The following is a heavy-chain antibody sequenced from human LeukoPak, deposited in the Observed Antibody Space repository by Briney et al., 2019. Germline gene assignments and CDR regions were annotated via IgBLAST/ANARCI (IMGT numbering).Heavy chain of an antibody. CDR2: INPNSGGT. D-gene: IGHD3-22*01. CDR3: ARAAYTLGGGYYPDDY. J-gene: IGHJ4*02. V-gene: IGHV1-2*06. Sequence: ASVKVSCTASGYTVTGYYMHWVRQAPGQWLEWMGRINPNSGGTNYAQKFQGRVTMTRDTSISTAYMELSRLRSDDTAVYYCARAAYTLGGGYYPDDYWGQGTLVTVSS. CDR1: GYTVTGYY.